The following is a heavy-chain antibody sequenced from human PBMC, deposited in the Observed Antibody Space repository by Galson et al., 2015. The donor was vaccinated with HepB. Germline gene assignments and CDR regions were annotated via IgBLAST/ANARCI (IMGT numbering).Heavy chain of an antibody. V-gene: IGHV3-33*01. Sequence: SLRLSCAASGFTFSSYGMHWVRQAPGKGLEWVAVIWYDGSNKYYADSVKGRFTISRDNSKNTLYLQMNSLRAEDTAVYYCAREQVAAVIEAPRHDYGDYIDYWGQGTRGTVSS. CDR2: IWYDGSNK. D-gene: IGHD4-17*01. J-gene: IGHJ4*02. CDR3: AREQVAAVIEAPRHDYGDYIDY. CDR1: GFTFSSYG.